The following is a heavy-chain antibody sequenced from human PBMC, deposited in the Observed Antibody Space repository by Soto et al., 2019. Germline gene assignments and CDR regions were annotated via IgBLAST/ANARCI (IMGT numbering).Heavy chain of an antibody. CDR2: MNPNSGNT. D-gene: IGHD6-13*01. V-gene: IGHV1-8*01. J-gene: IGHJ5*02. Sequence: ASVKVSCKASGYTFTSYDINWVRQATGQGLEWMGWMNPNSGNTGYAQKFQGRVTMTRNTSISTAYMELSSLRSKDTAVYYCARARDHLFSSSWWSNWFDPWGQGTLVTVSS. CDR3: ARARDHLFSSSWWSNWFDP. CDR1: GYTFTSYD.